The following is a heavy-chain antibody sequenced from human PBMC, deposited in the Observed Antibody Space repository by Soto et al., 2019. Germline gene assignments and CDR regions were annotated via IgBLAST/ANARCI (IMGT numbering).Heavy chain of an antibody. CDR3: ARDGLIEYYDILYYYGMDV. D-gene: IGHD3-9*01. CDR1: GYTFTSYG. Sequence: ASVKVSCKASGYTFTSYGISWVRQAPGQGLEWMGWISAYNGNTNYAQKLQGRVTMTTDTSTSTAYMELRSLRSDDTAVYYCARDGLIEYYDILYYYGMDVWGQGTTVTVSS. J-gene: IGHJ6*02. CDR2: ISAYNGNT. V-gene: IGHV1-18*01.